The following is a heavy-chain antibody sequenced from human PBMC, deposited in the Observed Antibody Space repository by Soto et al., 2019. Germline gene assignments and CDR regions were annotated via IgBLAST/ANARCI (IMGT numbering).Heavy chain of an antibody. V-gene: IGHV3-30*18. CDR2: ISYDGSNK. CDR3: AKRLMVVPASPAWFDP. J-gene: IGHJ5*02. D-gene: IGHD2-2*01. Sequence: GGSLRLSCAASGFTFSSYGMHWVRQAPGKGLEWVAVISYDGSNKYYADSVKGRFTISRDNSKNTLYLQMNSLRAEDTAVYYCAKRLMVVPASPAWFDPWGQGTLVTVSS. CDR1: GFTFSSYG.